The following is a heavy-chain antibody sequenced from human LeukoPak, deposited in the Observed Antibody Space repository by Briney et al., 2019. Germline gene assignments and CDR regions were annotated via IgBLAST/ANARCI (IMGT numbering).Heavy chain of an antibody. CDR3: AKDHQAGDYDYVWGSYAYY. D-gene: IGHD3-16*01. J-gene: IGHJ4*02. Sequence: GGSLRLSCAASGFTFSSYGMHWVRQAPGKGLEWVAVISYDGSNKYYADSVKGRFTISRDNSKNTLYLQMNSLRAEDTAVYYCAKDHQAGDYDYVWGSYAYYWGQGTLVTASS. CDR1: GFTFSSYG. CDR2: ISYDGSNK. V-gene: IGHV3-30*18.